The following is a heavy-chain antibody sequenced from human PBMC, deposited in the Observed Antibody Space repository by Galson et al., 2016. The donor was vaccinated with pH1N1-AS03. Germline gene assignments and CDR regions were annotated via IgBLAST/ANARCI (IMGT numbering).Heavy chain of an antibody. J-gene: IGHJ4*02. Sequence: SVKVSCKASGGTLSNSGISWVRQAPGQGLEWMGRITPVFVTTNYAQKFQDRVPITADKSTSTAYMELSSLRSGDTAVYYCARAGTLLHYFDYWGQGTLGTVSS. D-gene: IGHD2/OR15-2a*01. CDR2: ITPVFVTT. V-gene: IGHV1-69*06. CDR3: ARAGTLLHYFDY. CDR1: GGTLSNSG.